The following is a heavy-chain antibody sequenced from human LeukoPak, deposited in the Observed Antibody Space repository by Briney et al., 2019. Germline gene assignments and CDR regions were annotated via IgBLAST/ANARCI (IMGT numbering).Heavy chain of an antibody. J-gene: IGHJ4*02. V-gene: IGHV3-30*02. CDR3: VKDQGECPGSRCYLRFLEY. D-gene: IGHD3-3*01. CDR2: VRYDQSAT. Sequence: GGSLRLSCAASGFNFSIYGMHWVRQAPGKGLEWVTFVRYDQSATVYADSVQGRFAISRDNSKSTVYLQMNSLRAEDTALYFCVKDQGECPGSRCYLRFLEYWGQGTLVIVSS. CDR1: GFNFSIYG.